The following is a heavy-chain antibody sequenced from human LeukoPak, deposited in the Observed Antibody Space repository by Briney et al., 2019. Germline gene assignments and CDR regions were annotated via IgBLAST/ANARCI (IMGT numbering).Heavy chain of an antibody. V-gene: IGHV4-59*12. CDR3: ARDRAPGVRGVRFDS. CDR1: GGSISSYY. D-gene: IGHD3-10*01. Sequence: PSETLSLTCTVSGGSISSYYWSWIRQPPGKGLEWIGYIYYSGSTNYNPSLKSRVTISVDTSKNQFSLKLSSVTAADTAVYYCARDRAPGVRGVRFDSWGQGTLVTVSS. CDR2: IYYSGST. J-gene: IGHJ4*02.